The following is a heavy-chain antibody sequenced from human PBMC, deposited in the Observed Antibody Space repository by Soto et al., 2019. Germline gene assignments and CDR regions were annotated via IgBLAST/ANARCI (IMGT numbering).Heavy chain of an antibody. D-gene: IGHD6-13*01. CDR1: GGSISSKY. CDR3: ARLRWATIAEAGSFDY. CDR2: IYYNGPT. V-gene: IGHV4-59*08. J-gene: IGHJ4*02. Sequence: QVQLQESGPGLVKPSETLSLTCTVSGGSISSKYWSWIRQPPGKGLEWIGYIYYNGPTNYKPSLKSPVTISVDTTRNQFSLKLNSVTAADTAVYYCARLRWATIAEAGSFDYWGQGILVTVSS.